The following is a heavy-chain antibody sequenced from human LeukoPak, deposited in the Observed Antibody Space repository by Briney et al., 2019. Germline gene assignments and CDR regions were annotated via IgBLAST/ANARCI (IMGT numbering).Heavy chain of an antibody. V-gene: IGHV1-69*01. CDR3: TTRACHAGGCSSSFYYYYGLHF. Sequence: ASVKVSCKASGNSISNYDVSCVRQAPGQGFEWMGGIIPIFGTADYAQKFQGRVTITADQSTSTTYMALSSLKSEDTATYYCTTRACHAGGCSSSFYYYYGLHFWGQGTTVSVSS. CDR2: IIPIFGTA. J-gene: IGHJ6*02. D-gene: IGHD3-16*01. CDR1: GNSISNYD.